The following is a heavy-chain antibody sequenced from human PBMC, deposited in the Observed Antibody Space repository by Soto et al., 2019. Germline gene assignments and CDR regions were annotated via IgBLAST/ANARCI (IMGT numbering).Heavy chain of an antibody. CDR2: ISDDGNYR. J-gene: IGHJ6*02. Sequence: QVQLVESGGGVVNPVRSLRLSCAASAFTFSTYGMHWVRQAPGKGLEWVAVISDDGNYRYYANSVKGRFTISRDNSNNTLYLQVNSLRAEDTAVYYCSRGSKAGDGYYSVDSDYYGRDVWGQGTTVTFSS. CDR1: AFTFSTYG. D-gene: IGHD5-12*01. CDR3: SRGSKAGDGYYSVDSDYYGRDV. V-gene: IGHV3-30*03.